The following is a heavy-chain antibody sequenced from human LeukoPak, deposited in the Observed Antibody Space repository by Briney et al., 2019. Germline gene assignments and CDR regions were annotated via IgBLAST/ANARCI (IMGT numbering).Heavy chain of an antibody. D-gene: IGHD3-22*01. V-gene: IGHV1-8*01. CDR3: ARHFPYYYDSSGYPFDY. Sequence: ASVKVSCKASGYTFTSYDINWVRQATGQGLEWMGWMNPNSGNTGYAQKFQGRVTMTRNTSISTAYMELSSLRSDDTAVYYCARHFPYYYDSSGYPFDYWGQGTLVTVSS. CDR2: MNPNSGNT. J-gene: IGHJ4*02. CDR1: GYTFTSYD.